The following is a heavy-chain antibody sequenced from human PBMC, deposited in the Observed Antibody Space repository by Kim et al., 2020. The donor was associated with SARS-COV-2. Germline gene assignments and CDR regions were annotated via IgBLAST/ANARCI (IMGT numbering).Heavy chain of an antibody. CDR3: ARSGEQWLVGAFDI. D-gene: IGHD6-19*01. V-gene: IGHV1-45*02. J-gene: IGHJ3*02. Sequence: AQKFQDRVTITRDRSMSTAYMELSSLRSEDTAMYYCARSGEQWLVGAFDIWGQGTMVTVSS.